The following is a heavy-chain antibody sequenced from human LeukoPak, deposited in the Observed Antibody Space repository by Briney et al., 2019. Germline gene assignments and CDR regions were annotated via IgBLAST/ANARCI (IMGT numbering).Heavy chain of an antibody. Sequence: GGSLRLSCAASGFTFSSYAMSWVRQAPGKGLEWVSAISGSGGSTYYADSVKGRFTISRDNSKNTLYLQMNSLRAEDTAVYYCANTPGYCSSTSCYLYFDYWGQGTLVTVSS. V-gene: IGHV3-23*01. J-gene: IGHJ4*02. CDR1: GFTFSSYA. CDR3: ANTPGYCSSTSCYLYFDY. CDR2: ISGSGGST. D-gene: IGHD2-2*01.